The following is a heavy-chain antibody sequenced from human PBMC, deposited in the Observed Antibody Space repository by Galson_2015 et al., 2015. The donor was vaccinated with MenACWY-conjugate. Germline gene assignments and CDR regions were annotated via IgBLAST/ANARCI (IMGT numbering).Heavy chain of an antibody. CDR2: IYSGGST. V-gene: IGHV3-66*01. D-gene: IGHD3-10*01. CDR1: GFTVSTNY. CDR3: ARDLTGFGSSFDY. Sequence: SLRLSCAASGFTVSTNYMTWVRQVPGKGLEWVSLIYSGGSTSYADSVKDRFTISRDNPKNTLYLQMNSLRVEDTAIYYCARDLTGFGSSFDYWGLGTLVTVSS. J-gene: IGHJ4*02.